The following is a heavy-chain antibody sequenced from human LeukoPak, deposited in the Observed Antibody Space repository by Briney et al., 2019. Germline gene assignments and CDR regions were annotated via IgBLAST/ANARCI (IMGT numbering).Heavy chain of an antibody. CDR2: IHPNSGAT. V-gene: IGHV1-2*02. CDR1: GYTFTGHY. Sequence: ASVKVSCKASGYTFTGHYMHWIRQARGQGLEWMGWIHPNSGATHYNQKLQGRVTMTSDTSIDTVYMGLTSLIYDDTAVYYCARDDDWGPDYWGQGTLVTVSS. CDR3: ARDDDWGPDY. J-gene: IGHJ4*02. D-gene: IGHD3-9*01.